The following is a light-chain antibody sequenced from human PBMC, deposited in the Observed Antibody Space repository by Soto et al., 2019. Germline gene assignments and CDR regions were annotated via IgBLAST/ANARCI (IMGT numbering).Light chain of an antibody. Sequence: QPVLTQPPSVSGTPGQGVTISCSGGSSNIATNYVYWYQLLPGTAPNLVIFSNTIRPPRVPDRFSGSKSGASASLVISGLRSEDEADYFCASWDDTQFGGVFGGGTKVTVL. V-gene: IGLV1-47*02. CDR3: ASWDDTQFGGV. CDR2: SNT. CDR1: SSNIATNY. J-gene: IGLJ3*02.